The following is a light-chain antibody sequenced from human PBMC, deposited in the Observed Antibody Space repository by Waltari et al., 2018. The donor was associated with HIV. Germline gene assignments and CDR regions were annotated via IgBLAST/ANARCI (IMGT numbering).Light chain of an antibody. V-gene: IGLV1-44*01. Sequence: QSVLTQPPSASGTPGQRVTISCSGSSSNLGTNTVSWYQQVPGTSPKLLIYNNQRPSGGPDRFSGSKSGTSASLAITGLQSEDEADYHCAAWDDSLNGQVVFGGGTKLTVL. CDR3: AAWDDSLNGQVV. CDR1: SSNLGTNT. J-gene: IGLJ3*02. CDR2: NN.